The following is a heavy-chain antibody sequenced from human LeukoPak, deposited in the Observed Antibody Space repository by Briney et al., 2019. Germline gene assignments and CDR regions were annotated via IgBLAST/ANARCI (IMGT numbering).Heavy chain of an antibody. CDR3: TRVPSAGDREGIFDY. CDR1: GFPFGDYA. D-gene: IGHD3-10*01. Sequence: PGGSLRLSCTASGFPFGDYAMSWFRQAPGKGLEWVGFIRSKAYGGTTEYAASVKGRFTISRDDSKSIAYLQMNSLKTEDTAVYYCTRVPSAGDREGIFDYWGQGTLVTVSS. J-gene: IGHJ4*02. CDR2: IRSKAYGGTT. V-gene: IGHV3-49*03.